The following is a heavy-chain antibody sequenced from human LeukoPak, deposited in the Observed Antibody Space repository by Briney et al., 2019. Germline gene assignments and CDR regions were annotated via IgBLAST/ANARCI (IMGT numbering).Heavy chain of an antibody. J-gene: IGHJ4*02. CDR2: ITTSSSYI. Sequence: SGGSLRLSCAASGFTFSNYNMNWVRQAPGKGLEWVSSITTSSSYIYYADSVKGRFTISRDNAKNSLYLQMNSLRAEDTAVYYCARDDAMGATIDYWGQGTLVTVSS. CDR3: ARDDAMGATIDY. CDR1: GFTFSNYN. D-gene: IGHD1-26*01. V-gene: IGHV3-21*01.